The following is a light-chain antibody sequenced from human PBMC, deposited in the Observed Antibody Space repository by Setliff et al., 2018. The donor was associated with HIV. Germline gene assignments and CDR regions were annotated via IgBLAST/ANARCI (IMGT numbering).Light chain of an antibody. Sequence: QSVLTQPTSASGAPGQKVIISCSGSSSNVGDNAVSWYQQFTGAAPKLLIYSTNLRPSGVPARFSGSKSGTSASLAISGLHSEDEADYFCASWDDSLNGYVFGTGTKVTVL. CDR3: ASWDDSLNGYV. CDR2: STN. V-gene: IGLV1-44*01. J-gene: IGLJ1*01. CDR1: SSNVGDNA.